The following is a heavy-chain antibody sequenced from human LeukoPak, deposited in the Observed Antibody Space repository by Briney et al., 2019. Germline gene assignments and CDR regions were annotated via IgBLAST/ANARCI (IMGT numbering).Heavy chain of an antibody. CDR1: GGSISSGSYY. V-gene: IGHV4-61*02. CDR2: IYSSGRT. Sequence: PSETLSLTCTVSGGSISSGSYYWSWIRQPAGKGLEWIGRIYSSGRTNYNPSLKSRVTISLDTSENQFSLKLSSVTAADTAVYYCARTRREGRWPHSHPLYFQHWGQGTLVTVSS. J-gene: IGHJ1*01. CDR3: ARTRREGRWPHSHPLYFQH. D-gene: IGHD4-23*01.